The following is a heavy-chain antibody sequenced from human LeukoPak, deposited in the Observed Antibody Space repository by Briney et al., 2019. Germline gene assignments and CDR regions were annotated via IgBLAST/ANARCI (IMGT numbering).Heavy chain of an antibody. CDR2: IYSGGST. V-gene: IGHV3-53*05. CDR1: GVTVSSNY. D-gene: IGHD3-22*01. J-gene: IGHJ5*02. CDR3: ANGGTYSSGP. Sequence: PGGSLRLSCAASGVTVSSNYMSWVRQAPGKGLEWVSVIYSGGSTYYADSVKGRFTISRDNSKNTLYLQMDSLRAEDTGVYYCANGGTYSSGPWGQGTLVTVSS.